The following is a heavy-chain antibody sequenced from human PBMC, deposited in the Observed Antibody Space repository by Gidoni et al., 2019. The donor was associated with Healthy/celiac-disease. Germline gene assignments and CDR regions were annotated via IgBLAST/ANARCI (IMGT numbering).Heavy chain of an antibody. CDR1: GGSISSYY. Sequence: QVQLQESGPGLVKPSETLSLTCTVSGGSISSYYWSWIRQPPGKGLEWIGYIYYSGSTNYNPSLKSRVTISVDTSKNQFSLKLSSVTAADTAVYYCARWGRDFYYYYGMDVWGQGTTVTVSS. J-gene: IGHJ6*02. V-gene: IGHV4-59*01. CDR3: ARWGRDFYYYYGMDV. CDR2: IYYSGST. D-gene: IGHD2-15*01.